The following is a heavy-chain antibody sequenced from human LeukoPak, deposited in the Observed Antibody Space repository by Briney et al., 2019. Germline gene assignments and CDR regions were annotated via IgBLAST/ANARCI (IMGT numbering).Heavy chain of an antibody. D-gene: IGHD6-13*01. V-gene: IGHV3-30*03. CDR1: GFTFSSYG. CDR3: AILGPFSSPPSFDY. J-gene: IGHJ4*02. CDR2: ISYDGSNK. Sequence: GGSLRLSCAASGFTFSSYGMHWVRQAPGKGLEWVAVISYDGSNKYYADSVKGRFTISRDNSKNTLYLQMNSLRAEDTAVYYCAILGPFSSPPSFDYWGQGTLVTVSS.